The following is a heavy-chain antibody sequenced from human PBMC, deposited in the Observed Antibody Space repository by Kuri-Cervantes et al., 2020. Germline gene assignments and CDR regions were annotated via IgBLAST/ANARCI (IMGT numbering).Heavy chain of an antibody. J-gene: IGHJ4*02. D-gene: IGHD5-18*01. CDR2: INPSGGST. V-gene: IGHV1-46*01. Sequence: ASVKVSCKASGYTFTSYAMHWVRQAPGQGLEWMGIINPSGGSTSYAQKFQGRVTMTRDTSTSTVYMELSSLRSEDTAVYYCARGGADSYGYVLGYYFDYWGQGTLVTVSS. CDR1: GYTFTSYA. CDR3: ARGGADSYGYVLGYYFDY.